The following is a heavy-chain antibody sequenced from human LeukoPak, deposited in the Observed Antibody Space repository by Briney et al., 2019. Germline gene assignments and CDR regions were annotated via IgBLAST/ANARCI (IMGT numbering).Heavy chain of an antibody. CDR3: VRQFAS. CDR1: GFTFGDHI. V-gene: IGHV3-48*01. CDR2: VSGSGSTI. Sequence: GGSLGLSCAASGFTFGDHIMNWVRQLPGKRLEWVAYVSGSGSTIYYADSVKGRFTVSRDNGKSSLYLQMNSLRVEDTALYYCVRQFASWGQGTLVTVSS. J-gene: IGHJ4*02.